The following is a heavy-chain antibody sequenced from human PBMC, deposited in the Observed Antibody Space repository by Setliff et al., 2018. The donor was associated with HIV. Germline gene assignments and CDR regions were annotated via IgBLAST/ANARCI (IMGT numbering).Heavy chain of an antibody. CDR1: GFTFSSYC. D-gene: IGHD6-19*01. Sequence: PGGSLRLSCVASGFTFSSYCMEWFRQAPGKGLEWVSSISYGSTYIYQSDSVRGRFTISRDDAKKSLYLQMNSLGAADTAVYYCARQGAVTGHSFDYWGQGALVTVSS. CDR2: ISYGSTYI. J-gene: IGHJ4*02. V-gene: IGHV3-21*01. CDR3: ARQGAVTGHSFDY.